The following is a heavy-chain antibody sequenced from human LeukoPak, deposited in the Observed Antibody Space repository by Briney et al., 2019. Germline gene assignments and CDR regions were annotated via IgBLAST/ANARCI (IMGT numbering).Heavy chain of an antibody. CDR2: INHSGST. CDR1: GGSFSGYY. J-gene: IGHJ4*02. D-gene: IGHD6-13*01. Sequence: NPSETLSLTCAVYGGSFSGYYWSWIRQPPGKGLEWIGEINHSGSTNYNPSLKSRVTISVDTSKNQFSLKLSSVTAADTAVYYCARGRREQQLVRGFDYWGPGTLVTVSS. CDR3: ARGRREQQLVRGFDY. V-gene: IGHV4-34*01.